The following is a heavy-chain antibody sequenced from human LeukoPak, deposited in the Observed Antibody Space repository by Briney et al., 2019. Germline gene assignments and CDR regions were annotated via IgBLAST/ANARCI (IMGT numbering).Heavy chain of an antibody. D-gene: IGHD5-18*01. Sequence: PSETLSLTRALYGGSFSGHCWSWIRQPPGKGLEWIGEINHSGSTNYNPSLKSRVPISVDTSKNQVSLKLRSVTAADSAVFYCARGGRYSYGRRAYYYYGMDVWGKGTTVTVSS. CDR3: ARGGRYSYGRRAYYYYGMDV. J-gene: IGHJ6*04. CDR2: INHSGST. V-gene: IGHV4-34*01. CDR1: GGSFSGHC.